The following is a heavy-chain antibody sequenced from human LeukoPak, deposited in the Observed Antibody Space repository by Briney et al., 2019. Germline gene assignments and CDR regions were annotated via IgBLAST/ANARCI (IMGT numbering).Heavy chain of an antibody. Sequence: GGSLRLSCAASGFTFSNAWMSWVRQAPGKGLEWVGRIKSKTDGGTTDYAAPVKGRFTISRDDSKNTLYLQMNSLKTEDTAVYYCTTDSRIQDAFDIWGQGTMVTVSS. J-gene: IGHJ3*02. CDR1: GFTFSNAW. CDR3: TTDSRIQDAFDI. V-gene: IGHV3-15*01. CDR2: IKSKTDGGTT.